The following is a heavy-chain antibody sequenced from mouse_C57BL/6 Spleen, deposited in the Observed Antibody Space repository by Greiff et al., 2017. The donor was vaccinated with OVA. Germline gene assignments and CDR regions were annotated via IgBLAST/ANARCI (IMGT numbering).Heavy chain of an antibody. CDR1: GYSFTGYY. Sequence: VQLQQSGPELVKPGASVKISCKASGYSFTGYYMNWVKQSPEKSLEWIGEINPSTGGTTYNQKFKAKATLTVDKSSSTAYMQLSSLTSEDSAVYFCAKLRPFAYWGQGTLVTVSA. D-gene: IGHD3-2*02. J-gene: IGHJ3*01. CDR2: INPSTGGT. V-gene: IGHV1-42*01. CDR3: AKLRPFAY.